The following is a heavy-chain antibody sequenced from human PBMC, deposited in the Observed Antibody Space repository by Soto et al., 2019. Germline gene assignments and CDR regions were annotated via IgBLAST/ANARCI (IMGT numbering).Heavy chain of an antibody. CDR3: ARAVVPGTCCGFDL. Sequence: XETLSLPFTVSGGSISDSQWSWIRQAPGRGLEWIGFIYNSGGAHYSPSLRSRVTISADASRNQFSLRLKSLTAADTAVYYCARAVVPGTCCGFDLWGQGTMVTVSS. CDR1: GGSISDSQ. J-gene: IGHJ3*01. V-gene: IGHV4-59*01. CDR2: IYNSGGA. D-gene: IGHD2-21*01.